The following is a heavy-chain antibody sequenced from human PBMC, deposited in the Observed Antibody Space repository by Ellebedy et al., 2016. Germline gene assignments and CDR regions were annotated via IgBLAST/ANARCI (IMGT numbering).Heavy chain of an antibody. CDR3: VRSGESAYYFDY. V-gene: IGHV3-21*01. J-gene: IGHJ4*02. D-gene: IGHD3-10*01. CDR1: GFTFSSYS. Sequence: GGSLRLXXAASGFTFSSYSMNWVRQAPGKGLEWVSSICGYSSFIRYADSVKGRFTISRDNAQNSLYLQMNSVRAEDTAVFYCVRSGESAYYFDYWGQGILVTVSS. CDR2: ICGYSSFI.